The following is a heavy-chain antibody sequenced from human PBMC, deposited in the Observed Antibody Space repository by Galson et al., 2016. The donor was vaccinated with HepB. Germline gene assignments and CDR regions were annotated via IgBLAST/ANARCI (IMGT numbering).Heavy chain of an antibody. D-gene: IGHD5-24*01. V-gene: IGHV3-11*06. CDR3: AREMATIPYYWYFDL. CDR1: GFTFSDYY. Sequence: SLRLSCAASGFTFSDYYMSWIRQAPGKGLEWVSYISSSSSFTHYEDAVKGRFTIYRDNAKNSLYLKMNSRRAEDTAVYYCAREMATIPYYWYFDLWGRGTLVTVSS. J-gene: IGHJ2*01. CDR2: ISSSSSFT.